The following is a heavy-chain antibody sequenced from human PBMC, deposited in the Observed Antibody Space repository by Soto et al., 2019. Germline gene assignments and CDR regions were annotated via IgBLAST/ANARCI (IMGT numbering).Heavy chain of an antibody. CDR2: INHSGST. CDR3: ARVRYFDWLLGTYYYYGMDV. J-gene: IGHJ6*02. V-gene: IGHV4-34*01. D-gene: IGHD3-9*01. CDR1: GGSFSGSY. Sequence: SETLSLTCAVYGGSFSGSYWSWIRQPPGKGLEWIGEINHSGSTNYNPSLKSRVTISVDTSKNQFSLKLSSVTAADTAVYYCARVRYFDWLLGTYYYYGMDVWGQGTTVTVS.